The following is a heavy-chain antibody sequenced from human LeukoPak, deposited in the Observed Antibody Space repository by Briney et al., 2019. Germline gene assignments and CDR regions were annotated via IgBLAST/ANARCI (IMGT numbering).Heavy chain of an antibody. Sequence: ASVKVSCKASGYTCTSYYMHWVRQAPGQGLEWMGIINPSGGSTSYAQKFQGRVTMTRDMSTSTVYMELSSLRSEDTAVYYCARGAYYYDSSGYYTMDYWGQGTLVTVSS. V-gene: IGHV1-46*01. CDR3: ARGAYYYDSSGYYTMDY. CDR2: INPSGGST. J-gene: IGHJ4*02. D-gene: IGHD3-22*01. CDR1: GYTCTSYY.